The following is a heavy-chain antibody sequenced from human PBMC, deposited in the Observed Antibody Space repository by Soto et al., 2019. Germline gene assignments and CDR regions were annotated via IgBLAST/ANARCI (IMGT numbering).Heavy chain of an antibody. Sequence: EVQLVETGGGLIQPGGSLRLSCAASGFTVSSNYMSWVRQAPGKGLDWVSIIYSTGKTYYADSVRGRFTISRDNSKNTLFLQMNSLRAEDTAVYYCAMYSRGYTYGIDYWGQGTLVTVSS. D-gene: IGHD5-18*01. CDR3: AMYSRGYTYGIDY. J-gene: IGHJ4*02. CDR1: GFTVSSNY. CDR2: IYSTGKT. V-gene: IGHV3-53*02.